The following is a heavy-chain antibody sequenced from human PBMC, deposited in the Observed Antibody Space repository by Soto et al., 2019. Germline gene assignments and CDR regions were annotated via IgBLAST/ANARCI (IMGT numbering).Heavy chain of an antibody. D-gene: IGHD2-8*01. J-gene: IGHJ4*02. V-gene: IGHV3-30-3*01. CDR1: GFTFSSYA. Sequence: PGGSLRLSCAASGFTFSSYAMHWVRQAPGKGLEWVAVISYDGSNKYYADSVKGRFTISRDNSKNTLYLQMNSLRAEDTAVYYCARDPSDCTNGVCYQFDYWGQGTLVTVSS. CDR3: ARDPSDCTNGVCYQFDY. CDR2: ISYDGSNK.